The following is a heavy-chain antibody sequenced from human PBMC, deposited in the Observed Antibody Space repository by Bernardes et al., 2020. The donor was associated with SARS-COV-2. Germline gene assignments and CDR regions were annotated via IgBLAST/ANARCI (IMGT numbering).Heavy chain of an antibody. V-gene: IGHV3-66*01. Sequence: GGSLRLSCAASGFTVSSNYMSWVRQAPGKGLEWVSVIYSGGSTYYADSVKGRFTISRDNSKNTLYLQMNSLRAEDTAVYYCASVSVGQVVPAAKSRRYYYYYGMDVWGQGTTVTVSS. CDR3: ASVSVGQVVPAAKSRRYYYYYGMDV. CDR2: IYSGGST. J-gene: IGHJ6*02. CDR1: GFTVSSNY. D-gene: IGHD2-2*01.